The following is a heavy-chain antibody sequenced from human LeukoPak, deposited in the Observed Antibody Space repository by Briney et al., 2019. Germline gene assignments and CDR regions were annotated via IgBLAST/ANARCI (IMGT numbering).Heavy chain of an antibody. CDR2: IYYSGST. CDR3: AQIAAAGLPASFDI. D-gene: IGHD6-13*01. J-gene: IGHJ3*02. Sequence: KPSETLSLTCTVSGGSISSSTFYWGWIRQPPGKGLEWIGSIYYSGSTYYNPSLKSRVTISVDTSKNQFSLKLSSVTAADTAVYYCAQIAAAGLPASFDIWGQGTMVTVSS. CDR1: GGSISSSTFY. V-gene: IGHV4-39*07.